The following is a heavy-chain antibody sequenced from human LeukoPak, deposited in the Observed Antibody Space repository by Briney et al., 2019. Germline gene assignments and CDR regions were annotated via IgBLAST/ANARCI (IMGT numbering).Heavy chain of an antibody. Sequence: SGGSLRLSCAASPFIFNNYAMSWVRQAPGKGLEWVASITYDGVDKYYADSLKDRFTMSRDNSKNSIYLQMNSLRVEDTAMYYCAKDVDTVMDWANDAFDVWGQGTMVIVSS. CDR3: AKDVDTVMDWANDAFDV. D-gene: IGHD5-18*01. CDR1: PFIFNNYA. J-gene: IGHJ3*01. V-gene: IGHV3-30-3*01. CDR2: ITYDGVDK.